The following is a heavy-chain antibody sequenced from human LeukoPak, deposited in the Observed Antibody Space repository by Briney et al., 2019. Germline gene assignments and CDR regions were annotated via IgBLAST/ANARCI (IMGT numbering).Heavy chain of an antibody. CDR2: IYYSGST. Sequence: SETLSLTCTVSGGSISSSSYYWDWIRQPPGKGLEWIGSIYYSGSTYYNPSLKSRVTISVDTSKNQFSLKLSSVTAADTAVYYCARHGMVAAAGRGYFDYWGQGTLVTVSS. J-gene: IGHJ4*02. CDR3: ARHGMVAAAGRGYFDY. D-gene: IGHD6-13*01. V-gene: IGHV4-39*01. CDR1: GGSISSSSYY.